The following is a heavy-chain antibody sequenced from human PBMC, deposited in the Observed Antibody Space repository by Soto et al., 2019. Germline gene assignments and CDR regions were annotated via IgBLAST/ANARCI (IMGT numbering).Heavy chain of an antibody. Sequence: GASLKISCKGSGYSFTSYWIGWVRQMPGKGLEWMGIIYPGDSDTRYSPSFQGQVTISADKSISTAYLQWSSLKASDTAMYYCARHGSYYYDSSGYYPLDYWGQGTLVTVSS. V-gene: IGHV5-51*01. CDR3: ARHGSYYYDSSGYYPLDY. CDR1: GYSFTSYW. CDR2: IYPGDSDT. J-gene: IGHJ4*02. D-gene: IGHD3-22*01.